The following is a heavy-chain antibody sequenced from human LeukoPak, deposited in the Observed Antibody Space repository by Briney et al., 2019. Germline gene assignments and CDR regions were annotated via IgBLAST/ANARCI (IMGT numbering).Heavy chain of an antibody. Sequence: GGSLRLSCAASGFTFSSFGMTWVRQAPGKGLEWVSTITGSGGITYYADSVKGRFTISRDNSKNTLYLQVNSLRAEDTAVYYCAKGPDGAYYDYVWGSYRYLDYWGQGTLVTVSS. CDR3: AKGPDGAYYDYVWGSYRYLDY. CDR2: ITGSGGIT. D-gene: IGHD3-16*02. CDR1: GFTFSSFG. V-gene: IGHV3-23*01. J-gene: IGHJ4*02.